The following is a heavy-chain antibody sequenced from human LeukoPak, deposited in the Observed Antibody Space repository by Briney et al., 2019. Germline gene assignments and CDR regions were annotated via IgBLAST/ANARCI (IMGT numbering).Heavy chain of an antibody. J-gene: IGHJ4*02. CDR2: IYYSGST. CDR1: GFTFSSYS. Sequence: LRLSCAASGFTFSSYSVNWVRQHPGKGLEWIGYIYYSGSTYYNPSLKSRVTISVDTSKNQFSLKLSSVTAADTAVYYCAREGGISVGYWGQGTLVAVSS. D-gene: IGHD3-16*01. CDR3: AREGGISVGY. V-gene: IGHV4-31*02.